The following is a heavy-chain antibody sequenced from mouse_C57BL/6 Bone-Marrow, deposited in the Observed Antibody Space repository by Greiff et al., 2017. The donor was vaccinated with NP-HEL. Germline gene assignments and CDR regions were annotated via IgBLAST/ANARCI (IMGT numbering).Heavy chain of an antibody. Sequence: VQLQQSGPVLVKPGASVKMSCKASGYTFTDYYMNWVKQSHGKSLEWIGVINPYNGGTSYNQKFKGKATLTVDKSSSTAYMELNSLTSEDSAVCCCARDDDYVLSWFADWGQGTLVTVSA. D-gene: IGHD2-4*01. J-gene: IGHJ3*01. V-gene: IGHV1-19*01. CDR1: GYTFTDYY. CDR2: INPYNGGT. CDR3: ARDDDYVLSWFAD.